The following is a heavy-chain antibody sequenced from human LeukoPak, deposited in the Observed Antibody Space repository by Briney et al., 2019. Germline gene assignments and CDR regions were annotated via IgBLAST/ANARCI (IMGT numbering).Heavy chain of an antibody. CDR3: TRQDCSGGSCSYVDY. Sequence: GGSLRLSCAASGFTFSGSDMHWVRQASGKGLEWVGLIRSKPHSYTTVYAASVQGRFTISRDDSKNTAYLQMNSLKAEDTAVYYCTRQDCSGGSCSYVDYWGQGTLVTVS. CDR1: GFTFSGSD. V-gene: IGHV3-73*01. J-gene: IGHJ4*02. CDR2: IRSKPHSYTT. D-gene: IGHD2-15*01.